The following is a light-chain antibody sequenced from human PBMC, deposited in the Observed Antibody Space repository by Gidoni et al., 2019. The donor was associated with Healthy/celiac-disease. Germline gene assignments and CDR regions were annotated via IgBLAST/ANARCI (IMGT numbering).Light chain of an antibody. Sequence: SYELTQPPSVSVYPGQTASITCSGDKLGDKYACWYQQKPGQSPVLVIYQDSKRPSGIPERFSGSNSGNTATLTISGTQAMDEADYYCQAWDSSTAFFGGGTKLTVL. CDR2: QDS. V-gene: IGLV3-1*01. CDR3: QAWDSSTAF. CDR1: KLGDKY. J-gene: IGLJ2*01.